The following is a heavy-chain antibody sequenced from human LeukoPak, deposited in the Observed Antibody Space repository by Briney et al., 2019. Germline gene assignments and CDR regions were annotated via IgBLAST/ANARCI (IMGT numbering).Heavy chain of an antibody. CDR2: INPYSGGT. CDR3: AREMTTLTTPLGY. CDR1: GYTFTGYY. Sequence: GASVKVSCKASGYTFTGYYIHWVRQAPGQGLEWMGRINPYSGGTNYAQRFEGRVTMTRDTSISTAYMELSRLRSDDTAVYYCAREMTTLTTPLGYWGQGTLVTVSS. D-gene: IGHD4-17*01. J-gene: IGHJ4*02. V-gene: IGHV1-2*06.